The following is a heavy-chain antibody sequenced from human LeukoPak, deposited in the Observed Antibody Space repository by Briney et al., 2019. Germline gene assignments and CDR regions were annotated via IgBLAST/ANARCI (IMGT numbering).Heavy chain of an antibody. CDR1: NGSISTYY. CDR3: ARDSFGRCWYAL. CDR2: IYHSGTT. J-gene: IGHJ2*01. D-gene: IGHD6-13*01. V-gene: IGHV4-59*01. Sequence: KPSETLSLTCTVSNGSISTYYWSWIRQPLGKGLEWIGHIYHSGTTIYNPTLKSRVTMSVDTSRNQFSLHLTSVTAADTAVYFCARDSFGRCWYALWGRGTLVTVSS.